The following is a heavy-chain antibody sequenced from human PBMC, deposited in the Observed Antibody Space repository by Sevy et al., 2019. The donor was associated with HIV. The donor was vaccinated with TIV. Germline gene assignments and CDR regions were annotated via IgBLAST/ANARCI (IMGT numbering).Heavy chain of an antibody. J-gene: IGHJ4*02. CDR3: TRRKAAQSIFDY. CDR2: LKSDVYGGTV. D-gene: IGHD6-13*01. CDR1: GFTFGDYC. Sequence: GGSLRLSCTASGFTFGDYCMSWVRQAPGKGLEWVAFLKSDVYGGTVDHAASVRGRFLISRHDSKTIAYLQMNDLKTEDTGVYYCTRRKAAQSIFDYWGQGALVTVSS. V-gene: IGHV3-49*04.